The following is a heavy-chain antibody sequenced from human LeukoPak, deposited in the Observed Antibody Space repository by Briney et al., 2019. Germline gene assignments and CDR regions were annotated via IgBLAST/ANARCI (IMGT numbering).Heavy chain of an antibody. V-gene: IGHV3-23*01. CDR2: ISGSGGTT. D-gene: IGHD1-1*01. CDR3: ARDWNVWYFDY. CDR1: GFTFSSYA. Sequence: PGGSLRLSCAASGFTFSSYALSWVRQAPGKGLEWVSAISGSGGTTHYADSVKGRFTISNDNSKNTLYLQMDSLRAEDTAVYYCARDWNVWYFDYWGQGTLVTVSS. J-gene: IGHJ4*02.